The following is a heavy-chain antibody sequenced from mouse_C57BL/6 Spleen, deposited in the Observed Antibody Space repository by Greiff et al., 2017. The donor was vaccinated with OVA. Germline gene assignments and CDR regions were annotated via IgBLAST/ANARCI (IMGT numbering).Heavy chain of an antibody. CDR3: ARGYSPDY. D-gene: IGHD2-12*01. CDR1: GYSFTGYY. V-gene: IGHV1-42*01. CDR2: INPSTGGT. Sequence: VQLQQSGPELVKPGASVKISCKASGYSFTGYYMNWVKQSPEKSLEWIGEINPSTGGTTYNQKFKAKATLTVDKSSSTAYMQLKSLTSEDSAVYYCARGYSPDYWGKGTTLTGSS. J-gene: IGHJ2*01.